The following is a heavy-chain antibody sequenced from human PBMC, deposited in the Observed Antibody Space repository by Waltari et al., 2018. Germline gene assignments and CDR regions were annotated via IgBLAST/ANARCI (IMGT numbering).Heavy chain of an antibody. V-gene: IGHV3-15*04. CDR3: TTDRTTYYDFWSGYKGMDV. CDR2: IESKTDGGTT. D-gene: IGHD3-3*01. CDR1: GFTFSNAW. J-gene: IGHJ6*02. Sequence: EVQLVESGGGLVKPGGSLRLSCAASGFTFSNAWMRWVRKAPGKGLEWGGRIESKTDGGTTDYAAPVKGRFTISRDDSKNTLYLQMNSLKTEDTAVYYCTTDRTTYYDFWSGYKGMDVWGQGTTVTVSS.